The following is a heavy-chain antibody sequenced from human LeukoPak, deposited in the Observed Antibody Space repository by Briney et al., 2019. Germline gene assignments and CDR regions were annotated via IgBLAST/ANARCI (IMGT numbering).Heavy chain of an antibody. CDR1: GGSFSGYY. Sequence: SETLSFTCAVYGGSFSGYYWSWIRQPPGKGLEWIGEINHSGSTNYNPSLKSRVTISVDTSKNQFSLKLSSVTAADTAVYYCARGQRGYSGYVHYYFDYWGQGTLVTVSS. D-gene: IGHD5-12*01. J-gene: IGHJ4*02. CDR2: INHSGST. V-gene: IGHV4-34*01. CDR3: ARGQRGYSGYVHYYFDY.